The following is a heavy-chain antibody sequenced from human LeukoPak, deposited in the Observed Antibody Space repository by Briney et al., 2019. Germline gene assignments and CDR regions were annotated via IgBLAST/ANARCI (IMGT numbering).Heavy chain of an antibody. CDR1: GGSVSNGGYY. D-gene: IGHD3-22*01. J-gene: IGHJ4*02. Sequence: SETLSLTCTVSGGSVSNGGYYWSWIRQHPGKGLEWVGYIYYSGSTYYNPSLKSRITISIDTSKSQFSLKLNSVTAADTAVYYCARVYDSSGYSPFTAYFDYWGQGTLVTVSS. CDR3: ARVYDSSGYSPFTAYFDY. CDR2: IYYSGST. V-gene: IGHV4-31*03.